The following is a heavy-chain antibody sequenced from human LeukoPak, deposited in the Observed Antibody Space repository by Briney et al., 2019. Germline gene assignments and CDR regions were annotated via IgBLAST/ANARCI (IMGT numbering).Heavy chain of an antibody. Sequence: PSETLSLTCAVYGGSFSGYYWSWIRQPPGKGLEWIGEINHSGSTNYNPSLKSRVTISVDTSKNQFSLKLSSVTAADTAVYYCARGSPDYDILTGYYKGGYFDYWGQGTLVTVSS. CDR3: ARGSPDYDILTGYYKGGYFDY. J-gene: IGHJ4*02. D-gene: IGHD3-9*01. V-gene: IGHV4-34*01. CDR1: GGSFSGYY. CDR2: INHSGST.